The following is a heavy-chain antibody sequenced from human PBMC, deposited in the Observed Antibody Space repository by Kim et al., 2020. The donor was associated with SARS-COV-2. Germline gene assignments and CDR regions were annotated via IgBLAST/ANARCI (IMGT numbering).Heavy chain of an antibody. J-gene: IGHJ4*02. Sequence: ASVNVSCKASGDTFTSDAMKCVRQAPGQGFDWMGWINTNTGNPTYAHGFTGRFVFSLDTSVSTAYPQTSSLKAGDKAVYYCSMAEQYDILTGSDYLGQGT. D-gene: IGHD3-9*01. V-gene: IGHV7-4-1*02. CDR1: GDTFTSDA. CDR3: SMAEQYDILTGSDY. CDR2: INTNTGNP.